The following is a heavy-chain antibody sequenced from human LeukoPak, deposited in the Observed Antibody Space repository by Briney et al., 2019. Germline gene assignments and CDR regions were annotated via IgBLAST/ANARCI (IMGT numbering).Heavy chain of an antibody. D-gene: IGHD3-22*01. J-gene: IGHJ3*02. CDR3: ARTSRYYYDSSGTGDAFDI. Sequence: PSETLSLTCAVSGGFISSGGYSWSWIRQPPGKGLEWIGYIYHSGSTYYNPSLKSRVTISVDRSKNQFSLKLSSVTAADTAVYYCARTSRYYYDSSGTGDAFDIWGQGTMVTVSS. V-gene: IGHV4-30-2*01. CDR1: GGFISSGGYS. CDR2: IYHSGST.